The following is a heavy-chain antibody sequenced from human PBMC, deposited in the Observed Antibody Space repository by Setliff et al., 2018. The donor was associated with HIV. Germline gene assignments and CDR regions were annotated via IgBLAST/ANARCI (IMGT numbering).Heavy chain of an antibody. D-gene: IGHD6-13*01. CDR2: IYYSGST. J-gene: IGHJ3*02. Sequence: SETLSLTCAVSGGSISSGGYYWNWIRLQPGKGLEWIGHIYYSGSTQYNPSLKSRVAISVDTSKDQLSLTVSSVTAADTAIYYCARDRSSWSGSPNDASDIWGPGTMVTVSS. V-gene: IGHV4-31*11. CDR1: GGSISSGGYY. CDR3: ARDRSSWSGSPNDASDI.